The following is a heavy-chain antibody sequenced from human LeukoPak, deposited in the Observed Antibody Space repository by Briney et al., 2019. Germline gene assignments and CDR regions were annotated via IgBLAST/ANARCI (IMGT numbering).Heavy chain of an antibody. CDR2: ISGSGGST. D-gene: IGHD5-18*01. J-gene: IGHJ4*02. CDR1: GFTFSSYA. Sequence: GGSLRLSCAASGFTFSSYAMSWVRQVPGKGLEWVSAISGSGGSTYYADSVKGRFTISRDNSKNTLYLQMNSLRAEDTAVYYCAKSSGYSYGYSDYWGQGTLVTVSS. V-gene: IGHV3-23*01. CDR3: AKSSGYSYGYSDY.